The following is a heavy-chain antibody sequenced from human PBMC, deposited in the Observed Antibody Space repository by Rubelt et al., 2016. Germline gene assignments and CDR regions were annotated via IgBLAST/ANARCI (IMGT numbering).Heavy chain of an antibody. D-gene: IGHD6-19*01. CDR3: ARDGYSSGWYYFDY. CDR2: IYSDVSST. V-gene: IGHV3-74*01. J-gene: IGHJ4*02. CDR1: GFSFSMYW. Sequence: GSLRLSCAASGFSFSMYWMHWVRQVPGKGLVWVSRIYSDVSSTTYADSVKGRFTISRDNAKNTLYLQMNSLRAEDTAVYYCARDGYSSGWYYFDYWGQGTLVTVSS.